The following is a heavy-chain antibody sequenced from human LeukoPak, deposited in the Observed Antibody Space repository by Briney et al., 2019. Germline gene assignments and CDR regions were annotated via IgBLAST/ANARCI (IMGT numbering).Heavy chain of an antibody. Sequence: PGGSLRLSCVGSGFTLSSYAMSWVRQAPGKGLVWVSRIKGDGSHTIYADSVKGRFTISRDNAKNTLYLQMKSLRAEDTAVYYCVRDWDHFDFDSWGLGTLVTVSS. D-gene: IGHD3-9*01. J-gene: IGHJ5*01. V-gene: IGHV3-74*01. CDR1: GFTLSSYA. CDR2: IKGDGSHT. CDR3: VRDWDHFDFDS.